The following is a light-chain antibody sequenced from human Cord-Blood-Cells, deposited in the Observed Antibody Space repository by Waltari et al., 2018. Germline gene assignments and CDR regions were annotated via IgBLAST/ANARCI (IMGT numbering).Light chain of an antibody. J-gene: IGKJ1*01. CDR3: QQYNNWPRT. V-gene: IGKV3-15*01. CDR2: GAS. CDR1: QSVSSN. Sequence: EIVMTQSPATLSVSLGVRATLSCRASQSVSSNLAWYQQKPGQAPRLLIYGASTRATGIPARFSGSGSGTEFTLTISSLQSEDFAVYYCQQYNNWPRTFGQGTKVEIK.